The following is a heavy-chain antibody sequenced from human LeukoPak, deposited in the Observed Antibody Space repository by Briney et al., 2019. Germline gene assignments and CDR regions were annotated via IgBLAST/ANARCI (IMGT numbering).Heavy chain of an antibody. CDR3: ARDQTVRGVPPYYFDY. J-gene: IGHJ4*02. V-gene: IGHV3-21*01. CDR1: GFTVSSYS. CDR2: ISSSSSYI. Sequence: PGGSLRLSCAASGFTVSSYSMNWVRQAPGKGLEWVSSISSSSSYIYYADSVKGRFTISRDNAKNSLYLQMNSLRAEDTAVYYCARDQTVRGVPPYYFDYWGQGTLVTVSS. D-gene: IGHD3-10*01.